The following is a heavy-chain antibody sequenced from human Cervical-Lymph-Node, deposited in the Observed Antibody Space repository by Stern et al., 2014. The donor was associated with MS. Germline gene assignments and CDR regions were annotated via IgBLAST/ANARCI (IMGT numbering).Heavy chain of an antibody. V-gene: IGHV4-61*08. CDR2: SLYSGNP. CDR1: GGSVNSGGYC. CDR3: ARALDPLSGSYFPAFDD. J-gene: IGHJ4*02. D-gene: IGHD1-26*01. Sequence: QVQLQESGQGLVKPSETLSLTCTVSGGSVNSGGYCWSWIRQSPGKGLEWLGASLYSGNPNYNPSLEGRVTISIDSSNNQFSLKLDSVTAADTAVYYCARALDPLSGSYFPAFDDWGQGTLVIVSS.